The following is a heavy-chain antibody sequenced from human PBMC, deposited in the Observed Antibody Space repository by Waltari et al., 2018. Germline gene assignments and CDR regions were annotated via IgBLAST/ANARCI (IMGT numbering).Heavy chain of an antibody. J-gene: IGHJ5*02. Sequence: QVQLQQWGAGLLKPSETLFVTCAVYGESFRSYYWTWIRQPPGKGLEWIGEINHSGRTNYNPALQSRGTISVDTSKSQFSLNLSPGTAADTAVYYCAKGRKDEVRLKRGLDFFDPWGQGTLVTVSS. CDR1: GESFRSYY. CDR3: AKGRKDEVRLKRGLDFFDP. CDR2: INHSGRT. V-gene: IGHV4-34*01. D-gene: IGHD5-12*01.